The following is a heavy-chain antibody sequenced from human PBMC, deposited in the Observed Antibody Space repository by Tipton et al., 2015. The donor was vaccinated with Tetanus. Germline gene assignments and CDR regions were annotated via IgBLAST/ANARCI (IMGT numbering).Heavy chain of an antibody. CDR1: GDSLSNGDYY. J-gene: IGHJ6*02. D-gene: IGHD3-16*01. V-gene: IGHV4-30-4*01. Sequence: TLSLTCTVSGDSLSNGDYYWSWIRQPPGKGLESIEYIYYSGSTYYNPSLKSRVTISVDTSKNQFSLRLSSVTAADTAVYYCARDHGITWGGMGYYYGMDVWGQGTTVTVSS. CDR2: IYYSGST. CDR3: ARDHGITWGGMGYYYGMDV.